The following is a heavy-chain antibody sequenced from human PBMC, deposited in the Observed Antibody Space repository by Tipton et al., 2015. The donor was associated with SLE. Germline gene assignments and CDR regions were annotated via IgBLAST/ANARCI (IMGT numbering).Heavy chain of an antibody. Sequence: TLSLTCTVSGGSISSHYWSWIRQPPGKGLEWIGYIYYSGSTNYNPSLKSRVTISVDTSKNQFSLKLSSVTAADTAVYYCARDLAARPGYFDYWGQGTLVTVSS. CDR2: IYYSGST. V-gene: IGHV4-59*11. CDR1: GGSISSHY. D-gene: IGHD6-6*01. J-gene: IGHJ4*02. CDR3: ARDLAARPGYFDY.